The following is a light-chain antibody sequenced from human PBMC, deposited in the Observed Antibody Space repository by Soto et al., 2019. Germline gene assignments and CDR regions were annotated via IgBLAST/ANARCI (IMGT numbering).Light chain of an antibody. CDR2: GAS. CDR1: QSVTNN. V-gene: IGKV3-15*01. J-gene: IGKJ1*01. Sequence: EIVMTQSPATLSLSPGESATLSCRASQSVTNNLAWYQQKPGQAPRLLIYGASTRATGFPARFSGSGSGTEFTLPISSLQSEDFAVYYCQQYNNWPPTWTFGQGTKVEIK. CDR3: QQYNNWPPTWT.